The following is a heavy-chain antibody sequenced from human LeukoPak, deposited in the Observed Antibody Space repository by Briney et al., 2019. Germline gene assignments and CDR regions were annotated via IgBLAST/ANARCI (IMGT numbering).Heavy chain of an antibody. CDR1: GGSFSGYY. CDR3: AGIGRPISLYGMDV. J-gene: IGHJ6*02. CDR2: INHSGST. V-gene: IGHV4-34*01. Sequence: SETLSLTCAVYGGSFSGYYWSWIRQPPGKGLEWIGEINHSGSTNYNPSLKSRVTISVDTSKNQFSLKLSSVTAADTAVYYCAGIGRPISLYGMDVWGQGTTVTVSS.